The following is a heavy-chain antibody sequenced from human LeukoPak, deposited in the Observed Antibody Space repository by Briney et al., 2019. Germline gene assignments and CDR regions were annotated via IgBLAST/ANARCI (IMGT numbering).Heavy chain of an antibody. J-gene: IGHJ4*02. V-gene: IGHV3-53*05. D-gene: IGHD4-17*01. Sequence: GGSLRLSCAASGFTVSSNHMSWVRQAPGKGLEWVSVIYSGGSTDYADSVKGRFTISRDNSKNTLYLQMSSLRAEDTAVYYCVRQEYYGDYGYWGQGTLVTVSS. CDR3: VRQEYYGDYGY. CDR2: IYSGGST. CDR1: GFTVSSNH.